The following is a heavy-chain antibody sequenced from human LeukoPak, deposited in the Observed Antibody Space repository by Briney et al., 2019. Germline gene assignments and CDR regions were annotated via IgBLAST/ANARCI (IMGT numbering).Heavy chain of an antibody. J-gene: IGHJ5*02. Sequence: ASVKVSCKDSGYTFTGYYVHWVRQAPGQGLEWMGWINPNTGVTNCAQKLQGRFTMTKDTSTNAAYMDLNTLSSDDTAVYYCGRGNSFDPWGQGTLVTVSS. CDR2: INPNTGVT. D-gene: IGHD2/OR15-2a*01. CDR1: GYTFTGYY. CDR3: GRGNSFDP. V-gene: IGHV1-2*02.